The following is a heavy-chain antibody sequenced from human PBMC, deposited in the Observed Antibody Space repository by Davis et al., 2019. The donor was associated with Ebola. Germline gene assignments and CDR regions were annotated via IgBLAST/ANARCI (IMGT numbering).Heavy chain of an antibody. CDR2: IVTAGDT. Sequence: PGGSLRLSCAASGFTFSSYDMNWVRQAPGKGLEWVSAIVTAGDTYYPGSVKGRFTISRENAKNSLYLQMNSLRAGVTAEYYGARGLRGLLFDPWGQGTLVTVSS. CDR3: ARGLRGLLFDP. J-gene: IGHJ5*02. V-gene: IGHV3-13*01. CDR1: GFTFSSYD. D-gene: IGHD4-17*01.